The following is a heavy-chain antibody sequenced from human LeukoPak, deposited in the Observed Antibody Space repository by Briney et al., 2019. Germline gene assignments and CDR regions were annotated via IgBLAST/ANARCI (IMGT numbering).Heavy chain of an antibody. CDR2: IKSKTDGGTT. J-gene: IGHJ3*02. D-gene: IGHD1-26*01. Sequence: GGSLRLSCAASGFTFSSYNMNWVRQAPGKGLEWVGRIKSKTDGGTTDYAAPVKGRFTISRDDSKNTLYLQMNSLKTEDTAVYYCTTVTVGADAFDIWGQGTMVTVSS. CDR3: TTVTVGADAFDI. CDR1: GFTFSSYN. V-gene: IGHV3-15*01.